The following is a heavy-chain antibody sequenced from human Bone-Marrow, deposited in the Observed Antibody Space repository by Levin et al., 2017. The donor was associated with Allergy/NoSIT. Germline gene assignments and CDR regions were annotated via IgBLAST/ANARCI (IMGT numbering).Heavy chain of an antibody. CDR3: ARDRARGYDDSSGYSGDH. D-gene: IGHD3-22*01. CDR2: ITSSGDST. J-gene: IGHJ4*02. Sequence: GGSLRLSCAASGFTFRHYTMNWVRQAPGKGLEWVSCITSSGDSTYYADSVKGRFTISRDNAKNSLYLQLNRLRAEDTAMYYCARDRARGYDDSSGYSGDHWGQGALVTVSS. V-gene: IGHV3-48*01. CDR1: GFTFRHYT.